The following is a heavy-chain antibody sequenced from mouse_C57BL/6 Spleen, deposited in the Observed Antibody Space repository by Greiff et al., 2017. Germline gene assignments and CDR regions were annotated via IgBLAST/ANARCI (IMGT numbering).Heavy chain of an antibody. Sequence: EVHLVESGGGLVKPGGSLKLSCAASGFTFSSYAMSWVRQTPEKRLEWVATISDGGSYTYYPDNVKGRFTISRDNAKNNLYLQMSHLKSEDTAMYYCARERDSNLCDYWGQGTTLTVSS. CDR1: GFTFSSYA. CDR2: ISDGGSYT. CDR3: ARERDSNLCDY. J-gene: IGHJ2*01. D-gene: IGHD2-5*01. V-gene: IGHV5-4*01.